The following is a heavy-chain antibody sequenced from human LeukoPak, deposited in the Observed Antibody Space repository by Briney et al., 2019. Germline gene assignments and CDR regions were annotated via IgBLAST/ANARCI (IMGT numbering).Heavy chain of an antibody. CDR2: IYYSGST. CDR3: ARKRGENDFWSGYYGPQALFDH. D-gene: IGHD3-3*01. Sequence: SETLSLTCTVSGGSISSSSYYWGWIRQPPGKGLEWIGSIYYSGSTYYNPSLKSRVTISVDTSKNQFSLKLSSVTAADTAVYFCARKRGENDFWSGYYGPQALFDHWGQGTLVTVSS. CDR1: GGSISSSSYY. J-gene: IGHJ4*02. V-gene: IGHV4-39*01.